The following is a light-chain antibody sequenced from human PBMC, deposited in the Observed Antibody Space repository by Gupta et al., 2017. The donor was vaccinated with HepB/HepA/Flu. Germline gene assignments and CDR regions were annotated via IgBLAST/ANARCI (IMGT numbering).Light chain of an antibody. CDR2: LEGNGNY. Sequence: HPVLPQSSSAAASLGSSLTLTSTLSSGNRTYFIAWHQQHPGKAPRHLMMLEGNGNYNKGSGVPVSFSCSSSAAAPYLTISNLEAEDEDDYYCETWDSNTLVFGGGTKLTVL. CDR1: SGNRTYF. J-gene: IGLJ3*02. V-gene: IGLV4-60*03. CDR3: ETWDSNTLV.